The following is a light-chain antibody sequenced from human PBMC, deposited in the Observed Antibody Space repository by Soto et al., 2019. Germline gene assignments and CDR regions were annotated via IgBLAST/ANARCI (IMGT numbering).Light chain of an antibody. CDR3: QQSYRNPIT. CDR2: DAS. CDR1: QAISTF. V-gene: IGKV1-39*01. J-gene: IGKJ5*01. Sequence: DIQMTQSPSTLSASVGDRVTITCRASQAISTFLAWYQQKPGRAPKLLIYDASTLESGVPSRFSGSGSGTDFTLTISSLQPEDFATYFCQQSYRNPITFGQGTRLEIK.